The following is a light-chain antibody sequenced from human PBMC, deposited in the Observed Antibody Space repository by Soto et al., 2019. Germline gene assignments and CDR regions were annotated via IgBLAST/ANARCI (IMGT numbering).Light chain of an antibody. CDR1: SSDVGGYSY. J-gene: IGLJ1*01. CDR2: EVS. CDR3: SSYAGSSNV. V-gene: IGLV2-8*01. Sequence: QSVLTQPPSASGSPGQSVTISCTGTSSDVGGYSYVSWYQQHPGKAPKLMIYEVSKRPSGVPDRFPGSKSGNTASLTVSGLQAEDEADYYCSSYAGSSNVFGTGTKVTVL.